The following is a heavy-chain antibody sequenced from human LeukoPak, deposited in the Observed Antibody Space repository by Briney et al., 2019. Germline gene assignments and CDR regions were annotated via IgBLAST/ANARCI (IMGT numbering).Heavy chain of an antibody. J-gene: IGHJ5*02. V-gene: IGHV1-69*01. CDR2: IIPIFGRT. D-gene: IGHD1-26*01. Sequence: GASVKVSCKASGGTFSSYAITWVRQAPGQGLDWMGGIIPIFGRTNYAQRFQGRVTITADESTSTVYMELSSLRFEDTAVYFCARGSVGGSTFVSFDPWGQGTLVSVSS. CDR3: ARGSVGGSTFVSFDP. CDR1: GGTFSSYA.